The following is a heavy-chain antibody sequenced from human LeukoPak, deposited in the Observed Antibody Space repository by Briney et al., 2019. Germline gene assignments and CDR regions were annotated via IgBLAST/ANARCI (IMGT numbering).Heavy chain of an antibody. J-gene: IGHJ3*02. CDR2: ISDSGGNT. CDR3: AKSWNFWSLKTGYYAFAI. CDR1: EFTFTSYA. V-gene: IGHV3-23*01. Sequence: GGSLRLSCAASEFTFTSYAMTWVRQAPGKGLEWVSSISDSGGNTYYADCVKGRFTISRDNSKNTLHLQMNSLRAEDTAVYYCAKSWNFWSLKTGYYAFAICGQRTIAT. D-gene: IGHD3-3*01.